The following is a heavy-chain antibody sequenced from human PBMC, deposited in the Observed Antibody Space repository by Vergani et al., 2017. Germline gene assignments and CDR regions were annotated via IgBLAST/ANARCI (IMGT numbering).Heavy chain of an antibody. CDR3: AKWEGILTGYYHNWFDP. CDR2: IQFDGSNQ. CDR1: GFTLSNYD. J-gene: IGHJ5*02. V-gene: IGHV3-30*02. D-gene: IGHD3-9*01. Sequence: QVQLVESGGGVVQRGGSLRLSCATSGFTLSNYDMQWIRQGPGKGLEFVAFIQFDGSNQYYADSVKGRFTLSRDFSKNTLYLQMNSLRAEDTAVYYCAKWEGILTGYYHNWFDPWGQGTLVTVSS.